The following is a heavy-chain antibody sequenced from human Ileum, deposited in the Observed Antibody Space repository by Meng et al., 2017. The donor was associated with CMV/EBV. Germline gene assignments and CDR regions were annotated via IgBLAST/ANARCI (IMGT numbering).Heavy chain of an antibody. J-gene: IGHJ4*02. V-gene: IGHV1-18*01. D-gene: IGHD5-12*01. CDR2: ISGHNGVT. CDR1: GYVFTKYG. Sequence: SCKAFGYVFTKYGVTWVRRAPGQGLEWLGWISGHNGVTNYAPRFQGRVTMTTEASLDTAYMELRSLTSDDTAVYYCARDGGGYGIFDHWGQGSLVTVSS. CDR3: ARDGGGYGIFDH.